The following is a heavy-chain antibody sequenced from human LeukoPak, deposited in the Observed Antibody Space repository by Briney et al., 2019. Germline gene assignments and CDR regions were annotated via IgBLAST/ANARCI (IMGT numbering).Heavy chain of an antibody. CDR1: GLTFNPYW. CDR2: INQDGNEK. D-gene: IGHD5-12*01. J-gene: IGHJ4*02. CDR3: ATSLYKWRGYSGNDHDY. V-gene: IGHV3-7*01. Sequence: GGSLRLSCIGSGLTFNPYWMMWVRQAPGKGLEWVANINQDGNEKNYVDSVKGRFTISRDTSKSSLFLQMTSLKTEDTAVYYCATSLYKWRGYSGNDHDYWGQGTLVHVSS.